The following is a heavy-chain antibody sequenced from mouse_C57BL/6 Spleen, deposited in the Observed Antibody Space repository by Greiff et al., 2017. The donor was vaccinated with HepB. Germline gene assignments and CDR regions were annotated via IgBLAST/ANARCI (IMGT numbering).Heavy chain of an antibody. D-gene: IGHD1-3*01. V-gene: IGHV1-80*01. CDR2: IYPGDGDT. J-gene: IGHJ4*01. CDR1: GYAFSSYW. Sequence: QVQLQQSGAELVKPGASVKISCKASGYAFSSYWMNWVKQRPGKGLEWIGQIYPGDGDTNYNGKFKGKATLTADKSSSTAYMQLSSLTSEDSAVYFCARGGLNYAMDYWGQGTSVTVSS. CDR3: ARGGLNYAMDY.